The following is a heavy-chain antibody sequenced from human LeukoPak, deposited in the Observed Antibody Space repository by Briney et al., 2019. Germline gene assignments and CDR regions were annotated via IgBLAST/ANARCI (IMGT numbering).Heavy chain of an antibody. CDR2: IYYGGST. J-gene: IGHJ6*03. CDR1: GGSISSYY. D-gene: IGHD3-22*01. Sequence: SETLFLTCTVSGGSISSYYWSWIRQPPGKGLEWMGYIYYGGSTNYNPSLKSRVTISVDTSKNQFSLKLSSVTAADTAVYYCARAPSYYDSSGYDRYYYMDVWGKGTTVTVSS. V-gene: IGHV4-59*01. CDR3: ARAPSYYDSSGYDRYYYMDV.